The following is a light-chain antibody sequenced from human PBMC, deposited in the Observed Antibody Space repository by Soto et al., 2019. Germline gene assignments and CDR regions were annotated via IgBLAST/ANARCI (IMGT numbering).Light chain of an antibody. CDR1: QSISRW. CDR3: PQYSVYPYT. V-gene: IGKV1-5*03. CDR2: KAS. Sequence: DIQMTQSPSTLSSSVGDRVTITCRASQSISRWLAWYQQTPGKPPNLLIYKASTLESGVPSRFSCSGSGEEFTLTISSLQPEDFSTLLLPQYSVYPYTFCQGT. J-gene: IGKJ2*01.